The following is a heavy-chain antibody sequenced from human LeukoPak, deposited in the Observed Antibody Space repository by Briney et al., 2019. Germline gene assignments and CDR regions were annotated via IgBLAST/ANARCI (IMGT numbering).Heavy chain of an antibody. V-gene: IGHV1-69*05. J-gene: IGHJ5*02. CDR1: GGTLSSYA. CDR3: ARGGYSYGHNWFDP. D-gene: IGHD5-18*01. Sequence: ASVKVSCKASGGTLSSYAISWVRQAPGQGLEWMGGIIPIFGTANYAQKFQGRVTITTDESTSTAYMELSSLRSEDTAVYYCARGGYSYGHNWFDPWGQGTLVTVSS. CDR2: IIPIFGTA.